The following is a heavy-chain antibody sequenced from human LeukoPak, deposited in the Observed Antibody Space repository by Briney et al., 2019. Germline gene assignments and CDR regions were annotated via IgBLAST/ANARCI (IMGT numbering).Heavy chain of an antibody. CDR3: ARDSHDYRTPIQGFDP. CDR1: GFTFSSYE. CDR2: TSSSGTTI. V-gene: IGHV3-48*03. D-gene: IGHD4-11*01. Sequence: GGSLRLSCAASGFTFSSYEMNWVRQAPGKGLEWVSYTSSSGTTIYYADSVKGRFTISRDNAKNSLYLQMNSLRAEDTAVYYCARDSHDYRTPIQGFDPWGQGTLITVSS. J-gene: IGHJ5*02.